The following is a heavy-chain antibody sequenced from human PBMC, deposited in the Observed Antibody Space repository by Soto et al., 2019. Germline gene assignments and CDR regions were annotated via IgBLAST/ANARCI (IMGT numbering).Heavy chain of an antibody. CDR3: AKQHNSGSNFDY. CDR2: ISSDGSDK. V-gene: IGHV3-30*18. D-gene: IGHD6-19*01. J-gene: IGHJ4*02. Sequence: QVQLVESGGGVVQPGRSLRLSCAASGFTFSSYGMHWVRQAPGKGLEWVAVISSDGSDKHYADSVKGRFTISRDTSKNTLYLQMNSLRDEYTAVYYCAKQHNSGSNFDYWGQGALVTVSS. CDR1: GFTFSSYG.